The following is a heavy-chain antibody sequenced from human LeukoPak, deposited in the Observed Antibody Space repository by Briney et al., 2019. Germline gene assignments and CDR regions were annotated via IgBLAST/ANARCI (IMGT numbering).Heavy chain of an antibody. J-gene: IGHJ4*02. CDR1: GFTFSRYS. Sequence: GGSLRLSCAASGFTFSRYSMHWVRQAPGKGLEYVSAISNDGGSTYYAKSVKGRFTISRDNSKNTLYLQMGSLRAEDMAVYYCARTSIAAREADYWGQGTLVTVSS. V-gene: IGHV3-64*01. D-gene: IGHD6-6*01. CDR3: ARTSIAAREADY. CDR2: ISNDGGST.